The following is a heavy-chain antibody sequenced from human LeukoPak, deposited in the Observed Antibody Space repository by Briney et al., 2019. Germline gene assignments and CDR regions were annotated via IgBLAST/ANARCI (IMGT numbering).Heavy chain of an antibody. CDR2: IRYDGSNK. CDR1: GFTFGSYG. J-gene: IGHJ6*03. Sequence: GGSLRLSCAASGFTFGSYGMHWVRQAPGKGLEWVAFIRYDGSNKYYADSVKGRFTISRDNSKNTLYLQMNSLRAEDTAVYYCAKDSGYYYYYMDVWGKGTTVTVSS. V-gene: IGHV3-30*02. CDR3: AKDSGYYYYYMDV. D-gene: IGHD6-25*01.